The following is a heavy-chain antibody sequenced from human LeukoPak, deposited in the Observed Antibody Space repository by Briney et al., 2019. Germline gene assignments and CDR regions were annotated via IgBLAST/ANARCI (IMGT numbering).Heavy chain of an antibody. J-gene: IGHJ4*02. Sequence: GGSLRLSCAASGFTFSSYGMNWVRQAPGKGLEWVSSISSSSSYIYYADSVKGRFTISRDNAKNSLYLQMNSLRAEDTAVYYCARDRYYGDYPELVDYWGQGTLVTVSS. V-gene: IGHV3-21*01. CDR1: GFTFSSYG. D-gene: IGHD4-17*01. CDR2: ISSSSSYI. CDR3: ARDRYYGDYPELVDY.